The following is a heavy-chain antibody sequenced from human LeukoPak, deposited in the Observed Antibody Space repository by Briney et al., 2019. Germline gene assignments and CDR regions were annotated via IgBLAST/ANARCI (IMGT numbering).Heavy chain of an antibody. J-gene: IGHJ6*03. CDR2: INHSGST. CDR3: ARCIVGATTRYYYMDV. CDR1: GGSFSGYY. Sequence: SETLSLTCAVYGGSFSGYYWSWIRQPPGKGLEWIGEINHSGSTNYNPSLKSRVTISVDTSKNQFSLKLSSVTAADTAVYYCARCIVGATTRYYYMDVWGKGTTVTISS. V-gene: IGHV4-34*01. D-gene: IGHD1-26*01.